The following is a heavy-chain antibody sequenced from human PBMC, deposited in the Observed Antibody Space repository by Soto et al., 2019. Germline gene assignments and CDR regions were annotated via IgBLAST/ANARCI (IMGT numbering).Heavy chain of an antibody. CDR1: GGSISSSSYY. V-gene: IGHV4-39*01. D-gene: IGHD3-10*01. CDR2: IYYSGST. Sequence: QLQLQESGPGLVKPSETLSLTCTVSGGSISSSSYYWGWIRQPPGKGLEWIGSIYYSGSTYYNPSLKSRVTISVDTSKNQFSLKLSSVTAADTAVYYCARSITMVRGVRYLDYWGQGTLVTVSS. J-gene: IGHJ4*02. CDR3: ARSITMVRGVRYLDY.